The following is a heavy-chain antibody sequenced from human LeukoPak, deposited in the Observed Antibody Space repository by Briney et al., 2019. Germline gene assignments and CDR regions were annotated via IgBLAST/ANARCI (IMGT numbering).Heavy chain of an antibody. CDR3: AREDYTSGHAGALGFDP. CDR2: IKQDGDGK. D-gene: IGHD3-22*01. V-gene: IGHV3-30*03. J-gene: IGHJ5*02. Sequence: GGSLRLSCAASGFAFSTYVMHWARQAPGKGLEWVAVIKQDGDGKFYGNSVKGRFTISRDNSKNTLYLEMDSLRVEDTAQYFCAREDYTSGHAGALGFDPWGQGTLVTVSA. CDR1: GFAFSTYV.